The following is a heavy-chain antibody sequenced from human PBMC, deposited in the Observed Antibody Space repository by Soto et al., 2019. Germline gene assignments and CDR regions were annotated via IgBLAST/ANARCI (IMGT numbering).Heavy chain of an antibody. Sequence: QITLKESGPTLVKPTQTLTLTCTFSGFSLSSTRMAVGWIRQPPGKALEWLALIYWDDDKRYSPFLKSRLTITQDTSKNQVVLTMSNLDPVDTARYYCAHIVVAGLGYYFDYWGQGTLVTASS. V-gene: IGHV2-5*02. J-gene: IGHJ4*02. CDR2: IYWDDDK. CDR1: GFSLSSTRMA. D-gene: IGHD6-19*01. CDR3: AHIVVAGLGYYFDY.